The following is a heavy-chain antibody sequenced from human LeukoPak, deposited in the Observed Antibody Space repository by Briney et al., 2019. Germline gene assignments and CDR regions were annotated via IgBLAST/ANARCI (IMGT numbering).Heavy chain of an antibody. CDR3: ARHSHYDFWSGSVTPFDY. CDR1: GFTFSDYY. Sequence: GGSLRLSCAASGFTFSDYYMSWIRQAPGKGLEWVSYISSSGSTIYYADSVKGRFTISRDNAKNSLYLQMNSLRAEDTAVYYCARHSHYDFWSGSVTPFDYWGQGTLVTVSS. V-gene: IGHV3-11*01. CDR2: ISSSGSTI. J-gene: IGHJ4*02. D-gene: IGHD3-3*01.